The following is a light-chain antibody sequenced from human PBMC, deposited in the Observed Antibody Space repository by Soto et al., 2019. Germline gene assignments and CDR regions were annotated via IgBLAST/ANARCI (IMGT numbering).Light chain of an antibody. V-gene: IGKV3-15*01. CDR3: KKCSKWPLS. Sequence: EIVMTQSPATLSVSPGEGATLSCKASQNVYNNLAWYQQRPGQPPRLLLYDASTRATGISARFSGSGYGTEFTLTISSLQSEDFEVYFCKKCSKWPLSFGGGTKVAIK. J-gene: IGKJ4*01. CDR1: QNVYNN. CDR2: DAS.